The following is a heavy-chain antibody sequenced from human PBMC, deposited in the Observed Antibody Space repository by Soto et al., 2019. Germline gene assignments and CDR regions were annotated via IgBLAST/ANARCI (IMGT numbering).Heavy chain of an antibody. CDR2: IWYDGSNK. CDR3: ARGTAVAGTAEYYFDY. Sequence: VQLVESGGGVVQPGRSLRLSCAASGFTFSSYGMHWVRQAPGKGLEWVAVIWYDGSNKYYADSVKGRFTISRDNSKNTLYLQMNSLRAEDTAVYYCARGTAVAGTAEYYFDYWGQGTLVTVSS. V-gene: IGHV3-33*01. D-gene: IGHD6-19*01. J-gene: IGHJ4*02. CDR1: GFTFSSYG.